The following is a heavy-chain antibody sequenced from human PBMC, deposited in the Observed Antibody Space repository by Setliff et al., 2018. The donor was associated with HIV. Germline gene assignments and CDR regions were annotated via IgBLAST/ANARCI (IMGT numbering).Heavy chain of an antibody. Sequence: GASVKVSCKASNYTFTNYGVTWVRQAPGQGLEWMGWISGYSGNTEYSHKFQDRVTITADTSTSTAHMELRRLELDDTAVYYCARDPTWGGYDSSPNHAFDIWGQGTMVTVSS. V-gene: IGHV1-18*01. CDR1: NYTFTNYG. J-gene: IGHJ3*02. D-gene: IGHD5-12*01. CDR2: ISGYSGNT. CDR3: ARDPTWGGYDSSPNHAFDI.